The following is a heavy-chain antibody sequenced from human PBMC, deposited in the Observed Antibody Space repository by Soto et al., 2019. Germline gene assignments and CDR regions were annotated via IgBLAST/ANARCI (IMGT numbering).Heavy chain of an antibody. CDR3: AKSAGQQLVLSLDY. V-gene: IGHV3-30*18. J-gene: IGHJ4*02. CDR1: GFTFSSYG. Sequence: GGSLRLSCAASGFTFSSYGMHWVRQAPGKGLEWVAVISYDGSNRYYADSVKGRFTISRDNSKNTLYLQMNSLRAEDTAVYYCAKSAGQQLVLSLDYWGQGTLVTVSS. D-gene: IGHD6-13*01. CDR2: ISYDGSNR.